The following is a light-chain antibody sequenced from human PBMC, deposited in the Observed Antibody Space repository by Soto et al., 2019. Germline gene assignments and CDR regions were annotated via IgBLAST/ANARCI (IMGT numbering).Light chain of an antibody. J-gene: IGKJ2*01. V-gene: IGKV4-1*01. CDR1: QSVLYSSNNKNY. CDR3: QQYYGTLYT. CDR2: WAS. Sequence: DIVMTQSPDSLAVSLGERATINCKSSQSVLYSSNNKNYSAWYQQKPGQPPKLLIYWASTRESGVPDRFSGSGSGTDFTLTISSLQAEDVAVYYCQQYYGTLYTFGQGTKLEIK.